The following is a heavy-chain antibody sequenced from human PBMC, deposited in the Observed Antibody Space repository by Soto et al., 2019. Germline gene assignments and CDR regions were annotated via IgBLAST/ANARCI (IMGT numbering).Heavy chain of an antibody. CDR1: LRRSGYA. CDR2: IYYSGNT. Sequence: LRRSGYAGFWMRQHPGRGLEWIGYIYYSGNTYYNPSLKSRVTISVDTSKNQFSLKLSAVTAADTAVYYCSSGRVEATTAYFDPWGQGNLVTVSS. V-gene: IGHV4-31*02. CDR3: SSGRVEATTAYFDP. J-gene: IGHJ4*02. D-gene: IGHD1-26*01.